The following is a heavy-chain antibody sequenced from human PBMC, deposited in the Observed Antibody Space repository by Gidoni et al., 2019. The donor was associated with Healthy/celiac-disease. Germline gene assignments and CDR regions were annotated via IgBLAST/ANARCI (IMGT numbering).Heavy chain of an antibody. CDR1: GFTFSSDA. J-gene: IGHJ3*02. Sequence: EVQLLESGGGLVQPGGSLRLSCAASGFTFSSDAMSWVRLAPGKGLGWVSAISGRGGSTYYADSVKGRFTSSRDNSKNTLYLQMNSLRAEETAVYYCAKGGSGSYPDAFDIWGQGTMVTVSS. V-gene: IGHV3-23*01. CDR2: ISGRGGST. CDR3: AKGGSGSYPDAFDI. D-gene: IGHD1-26*01.